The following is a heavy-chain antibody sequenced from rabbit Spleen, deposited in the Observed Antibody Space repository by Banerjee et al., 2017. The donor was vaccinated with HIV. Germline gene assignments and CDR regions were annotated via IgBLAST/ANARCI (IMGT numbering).Heavy chain of an antibody. V-gene: IGHV1S40*01. CDR1: GVSFSSSDY. D-gene: IGHD7-1*01. CDR3: ARDTGTSLSSYGMDL. J-gene: IGHJ6*01. CDR2: IAGSSSGFT. Sequence: SLEASGGDLVKPGASLTLTCTASGVSFSSSDYMCWVRPAPGKGLEWISCIAGSSSGFTYAATWEKGRFTCSKTSSTTVTLQMTSLTVADTATYFCARDTGTSLSSYGMDLWGQGTLVTVS.